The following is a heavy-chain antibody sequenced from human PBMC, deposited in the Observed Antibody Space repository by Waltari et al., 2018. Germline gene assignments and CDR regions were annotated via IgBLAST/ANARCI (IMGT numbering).Heavy chain of an antibody. CDR3: ARTYGDYSSRLDY. Sequence: QVQLVESGGGVVQPGRSLRLSCSVSGFPFSHYAMHWVRQAPGKGLEWVTVISFDARKKYYADSVKGRFIISRDNSANTLYLEKNSLRAEDTAVYYCARTYGDYSSRLDYWGQGTLVAVSS. CDR2: ISFDARKK. J-gene: IGHJ4*02. D-gene: IGHD4-17*01. V-gene: IGHV3-30*01. CDR1: GFPFSHYA.